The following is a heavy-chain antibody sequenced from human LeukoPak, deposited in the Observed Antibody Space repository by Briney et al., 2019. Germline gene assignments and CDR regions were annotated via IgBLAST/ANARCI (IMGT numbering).Heavy chain of an antibody. Sequence: SVKVSCKASGGTFRTTGISWLRQAPGQGPEWLGGILPMLGRGNYPQRFQGRVTITADESTKTVYMELSGLRSEDTATYYCAIEGGTFNWFDPWGQGTLLTVSA. D-gene: IGHD3-16*01. V-gene: IGHV1-69*13. CDR3: AIEGGTFNWFDP. CDR1: GGTFRTTG. J-gene: IGHJ5*02. CDR2: ILPMLGRG.